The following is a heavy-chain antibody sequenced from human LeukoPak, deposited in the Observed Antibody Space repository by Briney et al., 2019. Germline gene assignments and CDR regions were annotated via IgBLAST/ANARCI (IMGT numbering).Heavy chain of an antibody. CDR1: GYTFTSYY. CDR2: INPSGGST. D-gene: IGHD3-16*02. Sequence: ASVKVSCKASGYTFTSYYMHWVRQAPGQGLEWMGIINPSGGSTSYAQKFQGRVTMTRDMSTSTVYMELSSLRSEDTAVYYCARVTYYVWGSYRSNWFGPWGQGTLVTVSS. CDR3: ARVTYYVWGSYRSNWFGP. J-gene: IGHJ5*02. V-gene: IGHV1-46*01.